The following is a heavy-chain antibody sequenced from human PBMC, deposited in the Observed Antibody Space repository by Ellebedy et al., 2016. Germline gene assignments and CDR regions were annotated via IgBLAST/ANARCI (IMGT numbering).Heavy chain of an antibody. D-gene: IGHD5-24*01. V-gene: IGHV3-23*01. CDR1: GTSVSASA. Sequence: GESLKISCAGSGTSVSASAMSWVRQSPGKGLEWVASVTRQRTTYYAGSVKGRFIISRDDSENKLHLQMNSLGVDDSALYFCATDHPSDGWPAFDIWGQGTLVTVSS. CDR2: VTRQRTT. J-gene: IGHJ4*02. CDR3: ATDHPSDGWPAFDI.